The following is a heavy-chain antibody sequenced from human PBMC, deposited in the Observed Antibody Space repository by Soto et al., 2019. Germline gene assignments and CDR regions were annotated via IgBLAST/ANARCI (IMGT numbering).Heavy chain of an antibody. CDR2: IRSKANSYAT. D-gene: IGHD1-1*01. CDR1: GFTISGSA. Sequence: EVQLVESEGGLVQPGGSLKLSCAASGFTISGSAMHWVRQASGKGLEWVGRIRSKANSYATAYAASVKGRFTISRDDSKNTAYLQMNSLKTEDTAVYYCTSSNDERYYYGMDVWGQGTTVTVSS. J-gene: IGHJ6*02. V-gene: IGHV3-73*02. CDR3: TSSNDERYYYGMDV.